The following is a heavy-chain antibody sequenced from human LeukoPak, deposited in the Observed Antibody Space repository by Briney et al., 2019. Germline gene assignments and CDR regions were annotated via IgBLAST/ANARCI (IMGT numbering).Heavy chain of an antibody. V-gene: IGHV1-2*02. D-gene: IGHD3-10*01. Sequence: ASVKVSCKASGYTFTGYYMHWVRQAPGQGLEWMGWISPNSGGTNYAQKFQGRVTMTRDTSISTAYMELSRLRSDDTAVYYCARVGITIVRGARGWFDPWGQGTLVTVSS. CDR3: ARVGITIVRGARGWFDP. CDR1: GYTFTGYY. CDR2: ISPNSGGT. J-gene: IGHJ5*02.